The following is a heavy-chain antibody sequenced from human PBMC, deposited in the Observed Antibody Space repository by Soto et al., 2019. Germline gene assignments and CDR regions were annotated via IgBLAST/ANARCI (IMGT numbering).Heavy chain of an antibody. CDR1: GFSFSAYA. CDR2: LGDSGGGI. D-gene: IGHD3-10*01. J-gene: IGHJ6*02. CDR3: ARDITMVRGVMVGMDV. V-gene: IGHV3-23*01. Sequence: QPGGSLRLSCAASGFSFSAYAMSWVRQAPGKGLQWVSGLGDSGGGIQYADSVRGRFTISRDNSKNTLYLQMNSLRAEDTAVYYCARDITMVRGVMVGMDVWGQGTTVTVSS.